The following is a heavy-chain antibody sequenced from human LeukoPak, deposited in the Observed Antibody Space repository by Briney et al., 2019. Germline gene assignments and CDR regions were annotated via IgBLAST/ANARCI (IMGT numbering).Heavy chain of an antibody. J-gene: IGHJ4*02. CDR3: ARSRIVGATRPFFDY. D-gene: IGHD1-26*01. CDR2: IYCSGST. CDR1: GGSISSSSYY. V-gene: IGHV4-39*01. Sequence: SETLSLTCTVSGGSISSSSYYWGWIRQPPGKGLEWIGSIYCSGSTYYNPSLKSRVTISVDTSKNQFSLKLSSVTAADTAVYYCARSRIVGATRPFFDYWGQGTLVAVSS.